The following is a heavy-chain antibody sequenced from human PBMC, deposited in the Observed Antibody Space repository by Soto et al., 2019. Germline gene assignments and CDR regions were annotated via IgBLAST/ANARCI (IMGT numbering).Heavy chain of an antibody. J-gene: IGHJ4*02. Sequence: ASVKVSCKASGYTFTSYAMNWVPQAPGQGLEWMEWINTNTGNPTYAQGFTGRFVFSLDTSVSTAYLQICSLKAEDTAVYYCARLAGVGGDDYWGQGTLVTVSS. CDR3: ARLAGVGGDDY. D-gene: IGHD2-21*01. V-gene: IGHV7-4-1*01. CDR1: GYTFTSYA. CDR2: INTNTGNP.